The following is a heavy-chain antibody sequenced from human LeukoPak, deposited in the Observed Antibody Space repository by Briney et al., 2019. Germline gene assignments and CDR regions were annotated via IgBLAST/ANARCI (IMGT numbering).Heavy chain of an antibody. Sequence: PGTSLRLSCAASGFPFSCYAVHWVRQAPGKGLEWVALRSHDGGIEDYADSVKGRFTISRDNSRNTLYLQMNSLKPEDTAVYYCAKDISGWYGSFAFDIWGQGTMVTVSS. CDR1: GFPFSCYA. D-gene: IGHD6-19*01. J-gene: IGHJ3*02. CDR3: AKDISGWYGSFAFDI. V-gene: IGHV3-30-3*01. CDR2: RSHDGGIE.